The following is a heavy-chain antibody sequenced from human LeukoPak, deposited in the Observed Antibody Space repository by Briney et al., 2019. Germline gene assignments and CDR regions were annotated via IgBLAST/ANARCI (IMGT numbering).Heavy chain of an antibody. J-gene: IGHJ4*02. CDR2: ISGSGGST. CDR1: GFTFSTYA. V-gene: IGHV3-23*01. D-gene: IGHD6-19*01. CDR3: ARVRRPGYSSGWYFSY. Sequence: PGGSLRLSCAASGFTFSTYAMSWVRQAPGKGLEWVSAISGSGGSTYYADSVKGRFTISRDNSKNTLYLQMNSLRAEDTAVYYCARVRRPGYSSGWYFSYWGQGTLVTVSS.